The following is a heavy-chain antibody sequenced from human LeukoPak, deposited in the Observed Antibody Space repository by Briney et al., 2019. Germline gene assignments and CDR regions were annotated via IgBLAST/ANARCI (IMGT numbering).Heavy chain of an antibody. Sequence: GGSLRLSCAASGFTFSSYAMSWVRQAPGKGLEWVSAISGSGGSTYYADSVKGRFTISRDNSKNTLYLQMNGLRAEDTAVYYCAKHVTPLLFGMDVWGQGTTVTVSS. CDR3: AKHVTPLLFGMDV. J-gene: IGHJ6*02. D-gene: IGHD1-14*01. V-gene: IGHV3-23*01. CDR1: GFTFSSYA. CDR2: ISGSGGST.